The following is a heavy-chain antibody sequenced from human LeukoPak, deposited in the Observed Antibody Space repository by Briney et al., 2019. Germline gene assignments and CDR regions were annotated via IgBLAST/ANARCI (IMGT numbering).Heavy chain of an antibody. Sequence: SETLSLTCTVSGGSISSYYWSWIRQPPGKGLEWIGYIYCSGSTNYNPSLKSRVTISVDTSKNQFSLKLSSVTAADTAVYYCARQRCSSTSCYMNSFDPWGQGTLVTVSS. V-gene: IGHV4-59*08. CDR3: ARQRCSSTSCYMNSFDP. CDR1: GGSISSYY. CDR2: IYCSGST. D-gene: IGHD2-2*01. J-gene: IGHJ5*02.